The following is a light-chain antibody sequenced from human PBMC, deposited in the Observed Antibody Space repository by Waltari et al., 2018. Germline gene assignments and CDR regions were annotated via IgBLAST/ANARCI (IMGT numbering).Light chain of an antibody. J-gene: IGKJ1*01. V-gene: IGKV3-20*01. CDR3: QHYLRLPVT. Sequence: EIVLPQSPGTLSLSLGERATVSCRASQSFSRALAWYQQKPGQAPRLLIYGASTRATGIPDRFSGSGSGTDFSLTISRLEPDDFAVYYCQHYLRLPVTFGQGTTVEI. CDR1: QSFSRA. CDR2: GAS.